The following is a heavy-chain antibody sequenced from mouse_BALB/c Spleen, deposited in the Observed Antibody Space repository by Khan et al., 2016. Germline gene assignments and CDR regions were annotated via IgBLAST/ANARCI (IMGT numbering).Heavy chain of an antibody. CDR1: GFSLTNSG. CDR2: IWAGGST. CDR3: ARDDQDYDAWFAS. D-gene: IGHD2-4*01. J-gene: IGHJ3*01. Sequence: QMQLEESGPGLVAPSQSLSITCTVSGFSLTNSGVHWVRQPPGKGLDWLGVIWAGGSTDYNSALMSRLSITKDNSQNQVFLKMNSLQTDDTAMYYCARDDQDYDAWFASWGQGTLVTVSA. V-gene: IGHV2-9*02.